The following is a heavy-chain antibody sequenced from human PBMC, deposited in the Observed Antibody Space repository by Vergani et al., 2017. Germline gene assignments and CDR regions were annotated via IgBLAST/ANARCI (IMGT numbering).Heavy chain of an antibody. D-gene: IGHD4-17*01. CDR3: ARTRRGTVTTNYCYYWDV. CDR2: INHSGST. V-gene: IGHV4-34*01. J-gene: IGHJ6*03. Sequence: QVQLQQWGAGLLQPSETLSLTCAVYGGSFSGYYWSWIRQPPGKGLEWIGEINHSGSTNYNPSLKSRVTISGDPSQNQFSLTLRSVTAADTAVYYCARTRRGTVTTNYCYYWDVWGKGTTVTVSS. CDR1: GGSFSGYY.